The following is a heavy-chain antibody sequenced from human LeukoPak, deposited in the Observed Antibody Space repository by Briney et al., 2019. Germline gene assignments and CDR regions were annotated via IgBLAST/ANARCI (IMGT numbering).Heavy chain of an antibody. CDR2: IYSGGST. V-gene: IGHV3-66*01. CDR3: ARVPGKRGYSGYDLY. D-gene: IGHD5-12*01. Sequence: GGSLRLSCAASGFTVSSNYMSWVRQAPGKGLEWVSVIYSGGSTYYADSVKGRFSISRDNAKNSLYLQMNSLRAEGTAVYYCARVPGKRGYSGYDLYWGQGTLVTVSS. J-gene: IGHJ4*02. CDR1: GFTVSSNY.